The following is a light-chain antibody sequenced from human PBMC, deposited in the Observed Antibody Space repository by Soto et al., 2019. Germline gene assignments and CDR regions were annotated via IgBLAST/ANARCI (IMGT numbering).Light chain of an antibody. J-gene: IGKJ2*01. CDR3: LQHYNFPYT. CDR2: AAS. Sequence: AIQMTQSPSSLSASVGDRVTITCRASQGIGNDLGWYQQRPGKAPKLLIYAASSLQSGVPSRFSGSGSGTGFTLTIISLQPEDFATYYCLQHYNFPYTFGQGTKLEIE. CDR1: QGIGND. V-gene: IGKV1-6*01.